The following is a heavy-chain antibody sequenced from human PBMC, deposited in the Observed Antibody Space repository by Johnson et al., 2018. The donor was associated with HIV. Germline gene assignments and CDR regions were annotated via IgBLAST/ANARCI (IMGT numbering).Heavy chain of an antibody. D-gene: IGHD3-10*01. V-gene: IGHV3-30*04. CDR3: ASFGELGPDAFDI. Sequence: QVQLVESGGGVVQPGRSLRLSCAASGFTFSSYAMHWVRKAPGKGLEWVAVISYDGSNKYYADSVKGRFTISRDNSKNTLYLQMNSLRAEDTAVYYCASFGELGPDAFDIWGQGTMVTVSS. CDR2: ISYDGSNK. J-gene: IGHJ3*02. CDR1: GFTFSSYA.